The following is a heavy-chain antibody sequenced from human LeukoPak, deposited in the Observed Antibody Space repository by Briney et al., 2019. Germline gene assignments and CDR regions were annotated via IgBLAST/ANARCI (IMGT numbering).Heavy chain of an antibody. CDR2: ISSSGKA. CDR1: GGSITTTDFD. D-gene: IGHD1-26*01. J-gene: IGHJ4*02. CDR3: ARFKGGTGFDY. V-gene: IGHV4-39*01. Sequence: SETLSLTCAVSGGSITTTDFDWAWIRQPPEQGFEWIATISSSGKAYYYPSLMSRVTISVDTSKNQFSLDVTSVTAADTGLFYCARFKGGTGFDYWGRGILVIVS.